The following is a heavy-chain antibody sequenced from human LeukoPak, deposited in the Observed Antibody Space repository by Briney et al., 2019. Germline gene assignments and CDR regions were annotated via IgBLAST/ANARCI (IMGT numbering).Heavy chain of an antibody. CDR2: IYTSGST. CDR1: DGSISSGSYY. Sequence: SETLSLTCTVSDGSISSGSYYWSWIRQPAGKGLEWIGRIYTSGSTNYNPSLKSRVTMSVDTSKNQFSLKLSSVTAADTAVYYCAREGEDIVVVPAADDAFDIWGQGTMITVSS. J-gene: IGHJ3*02. CDR3: AREGEDIVVVPAADDAFDI. D-gene: IGHD2-2*01. V-gene: IGHV4-61*02.